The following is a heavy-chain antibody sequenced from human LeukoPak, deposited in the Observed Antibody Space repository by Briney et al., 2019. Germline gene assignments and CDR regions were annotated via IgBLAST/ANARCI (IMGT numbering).Heavy chain of an antibody. D-gene: IGHD4-17*01. CDR1: GGSISSYY. Sequence: NPSETLSLTCTVSGGSISSYYWSWIRQPPGKGLEWIGYIYYRGSTNYNPSLKSRVTISVDTSKNQFPLKLSSVTAADTAVYCCARRVYGDIWGQGTLVTVSS. CDR2: IYYRGST. J-gene: IGHJ4*02. CDR3: ARRVYGDI. V-gene: IGHV4-59*01.